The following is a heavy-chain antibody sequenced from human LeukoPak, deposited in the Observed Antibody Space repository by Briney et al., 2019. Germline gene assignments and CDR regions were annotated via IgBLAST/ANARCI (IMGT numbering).Heavy chain of an antibody. Sequence: GGSLRLSCAASGFTFSSYAMHWVRQAPGKGLEWVSGISWNSGSIGYADSVKGRFTISRDNAKNSLYLQMNSLRAEDTALYYCAKDLTDYYGSGNFDYWGQGTLVTVSS. J-gene: IGHJ4*02. D-gene: IGHD3-10*01. CDR3: AKDLTDYYGSGNFDY. CDR1: GFTFSSYA. V-gene: IGHV3-9*01. CDR2: ISWNSGSI.